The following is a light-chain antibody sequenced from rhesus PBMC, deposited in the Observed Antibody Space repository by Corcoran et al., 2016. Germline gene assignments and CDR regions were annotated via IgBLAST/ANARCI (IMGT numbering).Light chain of an antibody. CDR1: ENVNNL. CDR3: QHGYGTPWT. J-gene: IGKJ1*01. CDR2: KAS. Sequence: DIQMTQSPSSLSASVGDSVTITCRASENVNNLLNWSQQKQGKAPKLLIYKASTLQSGVPSRFSGSGSGTDYTFTISSLQPEDVATFYCQHGYGTPWTFGQGTKVEIK. V-gene: IGKV1-74*01.